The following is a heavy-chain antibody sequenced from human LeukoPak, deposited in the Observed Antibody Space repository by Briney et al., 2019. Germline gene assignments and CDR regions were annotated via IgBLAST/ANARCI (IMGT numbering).Heavy chain of an antibody. Sequence: SETLSLTCAVSEMSFSAYYWNWIRQSPGKGLEWIGEINYGGSTKYTPSLEGRGTILIDTSKNQFSLKLTSVTAADTAVCYCARGFPPGSGSRGSHAFDVWGQGTMVTVSS. V-gene: IGHV4-34*01. CDR1: EMSFSAYY. CDR2: INYGGST. CDR3: ARGFPPGSGSRGSHAFDV. J-gene: IGHJ3*01. D-gene: IGHD6-19*01.